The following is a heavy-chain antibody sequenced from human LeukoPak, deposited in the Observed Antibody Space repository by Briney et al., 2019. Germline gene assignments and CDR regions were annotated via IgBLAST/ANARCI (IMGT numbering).Heavy chain of an antibody. CDR1: GASISSSDYY. J-gene: IGHJ4*02. Sequence: PSETLSLTCTVSGASISSSDYYWGWIRQPPGRGLEWIGTIYYSGSTSYNPSLKGRVTMSVDTSKNQFSLKLSSVTAADTAVYFCARHHRSGYYEVDYWGQGTLVTVSP. D-gene: IGHD6-25*01. CDR2: IYYSGST. CDR3: ARHHRSGYYEVDY. V-gene: IGHV4-39*01.